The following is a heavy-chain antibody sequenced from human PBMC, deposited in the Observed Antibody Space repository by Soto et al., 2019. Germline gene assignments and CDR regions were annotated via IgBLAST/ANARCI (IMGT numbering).Heavy chain of an antibody. V-gene: IGHV3-21*01. J-gene: IGHJ4*02. CDR1: GFTFSSYS. Sequence: GGSLRLSCAASGFTFSSYSMNWVRQAPGKGLEWVSSISSSSSYIYYADSVKGRFTISRDNAKNSLYLQMNSLRAEDTAVYYCARDPYTATEFDYWGQGTLVTVSS. CDR2: ISSSSSYI. D-gene: IGHD5-18*01. CDR3: ARDPYTATEFDY.